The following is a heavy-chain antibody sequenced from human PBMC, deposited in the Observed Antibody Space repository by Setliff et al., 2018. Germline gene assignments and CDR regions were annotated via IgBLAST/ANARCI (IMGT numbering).Heavy chain of an antibody. CDR3: ARVARKSRPLSYFDK. Sequence: ASVKVSCKASGGTFSSYVISWVREAPGQGLEWMGGINPLSTATKYAQRFQDRVAMTRDTSMNTAYMELMRLTSDDTALYYCARVARKSRPLSYFDKWGQGTQVTVSS. V-gene: IGHV1-2*02. CDR1: GGTFSSYV. CDR2: INPLSTAT. J-gene: IGHJ4*02. D-gene: IGHD5-12*01.